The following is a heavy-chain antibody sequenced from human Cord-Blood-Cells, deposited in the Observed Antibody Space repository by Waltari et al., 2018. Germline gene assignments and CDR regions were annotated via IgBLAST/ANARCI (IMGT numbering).Heavy chain of an antibody. Sequence: QVQLVQSGPEVNKPGSSVKVSCKASGVTFSSYAISWVRQAPGQGLEWMGGIIPILGTANYAQKFQGRVTITADESASTAYMELSSLRSEDTAVYYCASDRDWYFNLWGRGTLVTVSS. J-gene: IGHJ2*01. CDR3: ASDRDWYFNL. V-gene: IGHV1-69*01. CDR2: IIPILGTA. CDR1: GVTFSSYA.